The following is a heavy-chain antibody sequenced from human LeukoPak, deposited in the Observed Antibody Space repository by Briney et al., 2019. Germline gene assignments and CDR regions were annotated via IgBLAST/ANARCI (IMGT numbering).Heavy chain of an antibody. V-gene: IGHV1-69*13. D-gene: IGHD3-16*02. CDR3: ASSADYVWGSYRY. Sequence: SVKVSCKASGGTFSSYAISWVRQAPGQGLEWMGGIIPIFGTANYAQKFQGRVTITADESTSTAYMELSSLRSEDTAVYYCASSADYVWGSYRYWGQGTLVTVSS. CDR2: IIPIFGTA. J-gene: IGHJ4*02. CDR1: GGTFSSYA.